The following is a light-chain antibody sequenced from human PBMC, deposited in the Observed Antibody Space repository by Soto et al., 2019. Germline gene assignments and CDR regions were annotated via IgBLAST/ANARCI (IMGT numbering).Light chain of an antibody. CDR1: QNIGTY. CDR2: GAS. Sequence: IMWTQYPGTLSLSHGERATLSCRASQNIGTYLAWYQHKPGQAPSVLIFGASTRANGVPDRFSGSGSGTDFTLTISRLDPADFAVYYCQQYGTSPRWTFGQGTKVDIK. CDR3: QQYGTSPRWT. J-gene: IGKJ1*01. V-gene: IGKV3-20*01.